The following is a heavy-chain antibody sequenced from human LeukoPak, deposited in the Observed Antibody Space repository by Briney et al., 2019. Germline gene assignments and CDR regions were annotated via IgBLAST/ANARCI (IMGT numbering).Heavy chain of an antibody. CDR3: ARDPRTVRI. Sequence: GXTFXXYAMHWVRQAPGKGLEWLSYISGNGGVIQYADSVKGRFTISRDNAKNLLYLQMDSLRVEDTAIYYCARDPRTVRIWGQGTLVTVSS. J-gene: IGHJ4*02. CDR2: ISGNGGVI. CDR1: GXTFXXYA. D-gene: IGHD1-1*01. V-gene: IGHV3-48*03.